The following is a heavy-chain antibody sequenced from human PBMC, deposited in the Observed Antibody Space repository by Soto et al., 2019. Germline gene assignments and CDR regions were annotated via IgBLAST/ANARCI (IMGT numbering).Heavy chain of an antibody. CDR1: GFTFSSYA. Sequence: GGSLRLSCAASGFTFSSYAMSWVRQAPGKGLEWVSAISGSGGSTYYADSVKGRFTISRDNSKNTLYLQMNSLRAEDTAVYYCEKDQRARGYSYGHDYWGQGTLVTVSS. J-gene: IGHJ4*02. CDR2: ISGSGGST. CDR3: EKDQRARGYSYGHDY. D-gene: IGHD5-18*01. V-gene: IGHV3-23*01.